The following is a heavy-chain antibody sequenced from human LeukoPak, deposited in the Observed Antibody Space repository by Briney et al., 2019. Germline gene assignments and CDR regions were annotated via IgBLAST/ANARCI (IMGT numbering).Heavy chain of an antibody. CDR2: LIPIFGAP. Sequence: GASVKVSCKASGGTFSAYAISWVRQAPGQGLEWMGGLIPIFGAPDYAQNFQGRVTITTDESAATTYMELNSLTSEDTAVYYCARHLWSGPHYFDYWGQGTLITVSS. CDR3: ARHLWSGPHYFDY. D-gene: IGHD3-3*01. J-gene: IGHJ4*02. V-gene: IGHV1-69*05. CDR1: GGTFSAYA.